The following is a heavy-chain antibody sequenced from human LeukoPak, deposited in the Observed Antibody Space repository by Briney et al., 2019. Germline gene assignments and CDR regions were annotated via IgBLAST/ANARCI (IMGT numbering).Heavy chain of an antibody. CDR1: GYTFTTYG. D-gene: IGHD2-2*01. V-gene: IGHV1-8*03. CDR2: MNPNSGNT. Sequence: ASVEVSCKASGYTFTTYGISWVRQAPGQGLEWMGWMNPNSGNTGYAQKFQGRVTITRNTSISTAYMELSSLRSEDTAVYYCARGRGRRYCSSTSCSLGYWGQGTLVTVSS. CDR3: ARGRGRRYCSSTSCSLGY. J-gene: IGHJ4*02.